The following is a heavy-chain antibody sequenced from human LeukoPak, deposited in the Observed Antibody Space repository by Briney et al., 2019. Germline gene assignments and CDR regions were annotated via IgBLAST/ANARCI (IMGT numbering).Heavy chain of an antibody. CDR1: GGSISSYY. CDR3: AGTYSYGYDWFDP. V-gene: IGHV4-59*12. Sequence: SETLSLTCTVSGGSISSYYWSWIRQPPGKGLEWIGDIYYSGSTNYNPSLKSRLTISVDTSKNQFSLKLSSVTAADTAVYYCAGTYSYGYDWFDPWGQGTLVTVSS. D-gene: IGHD5-18*01. CDR2: IYYSGST. J-gene: IGHJ5*02.